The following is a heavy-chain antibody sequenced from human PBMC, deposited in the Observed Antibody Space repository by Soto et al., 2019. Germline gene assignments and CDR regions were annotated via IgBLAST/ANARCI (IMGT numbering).Heavy chain of an antibody. CDR2: TYYRSKWYN. V-gene: IGHV6-1*01. Sequence: PSQTLSLTCAISGDSVSSSSVTWNWIRQSPSRGLEWLGRTYYRSKWYNDYAESVKSRITINPDTSKNQFSLHLNSVTPEDTAVYYCVRLLGNRWLDFWCQATLVTVSS. D-gene: IGHD1-26*01. CDR1: GDSVSSSSVT. J-gene: IGHJ5*01. CDR3: VRLLGNRWLDF.